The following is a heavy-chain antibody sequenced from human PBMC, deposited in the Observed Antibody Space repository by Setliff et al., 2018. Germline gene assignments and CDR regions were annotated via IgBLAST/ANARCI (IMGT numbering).Heavy chain of an antibody. CDR2: IRSRPDNYAT. Sequence: GALKISCAASGFTFSGSAMHWVRQASGKGLEWVGRIRSRPDNYATAYAASVKGRFTISRDDSKNTAYLQMNSLKTEDTAVYYCVREGVDSRSSTDYRYYMGVWGKGTTVTVSS. J-gene: IGHJ6*03. CDR1: GFTFSGSA. V-gene: IGHV3-73*01. D-gene: IGHD3-22*01. CDR3: VREGVDSRSSTDYRYYMGV.